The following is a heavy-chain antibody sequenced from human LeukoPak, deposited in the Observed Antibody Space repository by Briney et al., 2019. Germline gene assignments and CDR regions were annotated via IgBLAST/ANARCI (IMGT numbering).Heavy chain of an antibody. Sequence: SETLSLTCAVYGGSFSGYYWSWIRQPPGKGLEWIGYIYYSGSTNYNPSLKSRVTISVDTSKNQFSLKLSSVTAADTAVYYCAGERLYYDSSGYAYWGQGTLVTVSS. CDR3: AGERLYYDSSGYAY. CDR1: GGSFSGYY. J-gene: IGHJ4*02. D-gene: IGHD3-22*01. V-gene: IGHV4-59*01. CDR2: IYYSGST.